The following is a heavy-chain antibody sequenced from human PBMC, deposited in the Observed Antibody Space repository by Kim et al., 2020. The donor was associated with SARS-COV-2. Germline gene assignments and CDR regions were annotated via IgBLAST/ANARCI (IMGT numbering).Heavy chain of an antibody. CDR3: ARSPPPSCPYY. J-gene: IGHJ6*01. CDR1: GFTFGSSG. Sequence: GGSLRLSCAASGFTFGSSGMHWVRQDPGKGLEWVSDITEDGTKQYYADSVKGRFTISRDNAKNTVPLQMNSLRAEDSALYYCARSPPPSCPYY. V-gene: IGHV3-74*01. CDR2: ITEDGTKQ.